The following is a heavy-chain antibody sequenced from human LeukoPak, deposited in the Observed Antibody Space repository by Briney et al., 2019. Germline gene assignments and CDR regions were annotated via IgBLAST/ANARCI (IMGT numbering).Heavy chain of an antibody. CDR1: GFTFSSYG. D-gene: IGHD2-21*02. Sequence: GGSLRLSCAASGFTFSSYGMHWVRQAPGKGLEWVALISYDGSNKYYADSVKGRFTISRDNSKNTLYLQMNSLRAEDTAVYYCAREQNIVVVTAIPGHDAFDIWGQGTMVTVSS. J-gene: IGHJ3*02. CDR3: AREQNIVVVTAIPGHDAFDI. CDR2: ISYDGSNK. V-gene: IGHV3-30*03.